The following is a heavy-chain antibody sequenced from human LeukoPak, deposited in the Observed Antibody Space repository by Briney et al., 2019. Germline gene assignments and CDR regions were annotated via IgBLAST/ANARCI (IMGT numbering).Heavy chain of an antibody. V-gene: IGHV3-23*01. CDR3: AKGSLSVPHSSDWYRY. J-gene: IGHJ4*02. CDR1: GGSISSYY. Sequence: ETLSLTCTVSGGSISSYYWSWIRQPPGKGLEWISVISGSGGSTYYADSVKGRFTISRDNSKNTLYLQMNSLRADDTAVYYCAKGSLSVPHSSDWYRYWGQGTLVTVSS. D-gene: IGHD6-13*01. CDR2: ISGSGGST.